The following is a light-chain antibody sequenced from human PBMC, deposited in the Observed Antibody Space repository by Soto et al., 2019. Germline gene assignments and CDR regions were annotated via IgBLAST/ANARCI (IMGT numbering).Light chain of an antibody. J-gene: IGKJ4*01. CDR2: AAS. CDR1: QSVSSY. Sequence: EIVLTQSPATLSLSPGERATLSSMASQSVSSYLAWYQQKPGQAPRLLIYAASNRATGSAARLSGSGSGTDFTLAISSHESEDLAVYECQKRSNWFLTFGGGTKVEIK. V-gene: IGKV3-11*01. CDR3: QKRSNWFLT.